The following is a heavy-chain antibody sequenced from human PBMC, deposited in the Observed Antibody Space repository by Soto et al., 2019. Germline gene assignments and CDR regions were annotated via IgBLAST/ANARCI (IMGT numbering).Heavy chain of an antibody. CDR1: GFSFDDYA. CDR2: ITWNSGSV. D-gene: IGHD1-7*01. Sequence: EVQLVESGGGLVQPGRSLRLSCAASGFSFDDYAMHWVRQAPGKGLEWVSGITWNSGSVGYADSVKGRFIISRDNAKNSLYLQMNSLRAEATALYYCAKGELRFWYFDLWGRGTLVTVSS. J-gene: IGHJ2*01. V-gene: IGHV3-9*01. CDR3: AKGELRFWYFDL.